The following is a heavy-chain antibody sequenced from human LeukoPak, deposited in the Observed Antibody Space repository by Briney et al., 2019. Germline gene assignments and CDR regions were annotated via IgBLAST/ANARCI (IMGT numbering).Heavy chain of an antibody. CDR3: ARVTGPIAARRDYYYMDV. D-gene: IGHD6-6*01. Sequence: ASVKVSCKASGYTFTVYYMHWVRQAPGQGLEWMGWINPNSGGTNYAQKFQGRVTMTRDTSISTAYMELSRLRSDDTAVYHCARVTGPIAARRDYYYMDVWGKGTTVTVSS. CDR1: GYTFTVYY. V-gene: IGHV1-2*02. CDR2: INPNSGGT. J-gene: IGHJ6*03.